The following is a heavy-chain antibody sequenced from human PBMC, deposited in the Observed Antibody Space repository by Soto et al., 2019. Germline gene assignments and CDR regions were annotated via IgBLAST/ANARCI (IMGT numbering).Heavy chain of an antibody. CDR2: IIPMFGIT. CDR3: STFYEGDCTTTTCYGDFDY. V-gene: IGHV1-69*02. D-gene: IGHD2-2*01. Sequence: QVHLVQAGAEVKKPGSSVKVSCRASGGTFNRYSISWVRQAPGQGLEWMGRIIPMFGITNYEQKFQGRVMITADKYANTAYMEVSGLRSEDTAMYYCSTFYEGDCTTTTCYGDFDYWGQGTLVTVSS. J-gene: IGHJ4*02. CDR1: GGTFNRYS.